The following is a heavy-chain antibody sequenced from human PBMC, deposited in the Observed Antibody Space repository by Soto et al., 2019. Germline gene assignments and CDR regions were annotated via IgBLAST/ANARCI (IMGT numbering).Heavy chain of an antibody. J-gene: IGHJ4*02. CDR1: GFTFSDYW. CDR3: ASSLGRGGDDY. Sequence: EVQLVESGGGLVQPGGSLRLSCADSGFTFSDYWMSWVRQAPGKGLECVANIKTDGSEKYHVDPVKGRFTISRDNAKNSLYLQMNSLRAEDTAVYYCASSLGRGGDDYWGQGTLVAVSS. V-gene: IGHV3-7*05. D-gene: IGHD3-10*01. CDR2: IKTDGSEK.